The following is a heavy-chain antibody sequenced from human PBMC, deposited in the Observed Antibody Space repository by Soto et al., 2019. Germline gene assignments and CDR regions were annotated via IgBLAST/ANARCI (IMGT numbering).Heavy chain of an antibody. CDR1: GGSISSGDYY. V-gene: IGHV4-30-4*01. J-gene: IGHJ4*02. D-gene: IGHD5-12*01. CDR2: IYYSGST. CDR3: AAGGGLPRYY. Sequence: SETLSLTCTVSGGSISSGDYYWSWIRQPPGKGLEWIGYIYYSGSTYYNPSLKSRVTISLDTSKNQFSLKLSSVTAADTAVYYCAAGGGLPRYYWCQGTLDTVSS.